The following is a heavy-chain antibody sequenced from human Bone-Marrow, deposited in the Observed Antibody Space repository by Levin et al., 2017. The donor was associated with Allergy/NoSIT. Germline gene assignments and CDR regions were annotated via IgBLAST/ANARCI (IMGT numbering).Heavy chain of an antibody. Sequence: VSGPTLVKPTQTLTLTCTFSGFSLSTSGVGVSWIRQPPGKALEWLALIYWDDDLRYSPSLKRRLTITKDTSRNQVVLTMTNMDAEDTATYFCAHSQSLRPGLPGYNYGPLDFWGQGSLVVVSS. CDR1: GFSLSTSGVG. CDR3: AHSQSLRPGLPGYNYGPLDF. D-gene: IGHD5-18*01. V-gene: IGHV2-5*02. J-gene: IGHJ4*02. CDR2: IYWDDDL.